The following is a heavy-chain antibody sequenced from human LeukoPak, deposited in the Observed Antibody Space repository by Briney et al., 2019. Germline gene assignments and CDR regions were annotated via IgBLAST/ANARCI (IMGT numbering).Heavy chain of an antibody. CDR1: GFTFSSYS. CDR2: ISSSSYI. V-gene: IGHV3-21*01. Sequence: GGSLRLSCAASGFTFSSYSMNWVRQAPGKGLEWVSSISSSSYIYYADSVKGRFTISRDNAKNSLYLQMNSLRAEDTAVYYCAGKLGHCTNGVCPFWGQGTLVTVSS. D-gene: IGHD2-8*01. CDR3: AGKLGHCTNGVCPF. J-gene: IGHJ4*02.